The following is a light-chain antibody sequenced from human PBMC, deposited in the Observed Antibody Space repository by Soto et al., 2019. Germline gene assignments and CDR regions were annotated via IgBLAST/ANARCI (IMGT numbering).Light chain of an antibody. CDR1: SSDVGSYNF. CDR2: DVT. V-gene: IGLV2-14*03. CDR3: SSYTNSRTYV. J-gene: IGLJ1*01. Sequence: QAVVTQPASVSGSPGQSITISCTGTSSDVGSYNFVSWFQQHPGKAPKLVIYDVTSRPSGVSNRFSGSKSGNTASLTISGLQAEDEADYYCSSYTNSRTYVFGTGTKVTVL.